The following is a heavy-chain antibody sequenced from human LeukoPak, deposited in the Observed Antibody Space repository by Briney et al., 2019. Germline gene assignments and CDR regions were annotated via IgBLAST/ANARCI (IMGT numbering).Heavy chain of an antibody. V-gene: IGHV3-33*08. Sequence: GGSLRLSCAASGLTFSSYGMHWVRQAPGKGLEWVVVIWYDGSNKYYADSVKGRFTISRDNSKNMLYLQMNSLRAEDTAVYYCARDPGSGYFLWGQGTTVTVSS. CDR3: ARDPGSGYFL. CDR1: GLTFSSYG. D-gene: IGHD3-3*01. CDR2: IWYDGSNK. J-gene: IGHJ6*02.